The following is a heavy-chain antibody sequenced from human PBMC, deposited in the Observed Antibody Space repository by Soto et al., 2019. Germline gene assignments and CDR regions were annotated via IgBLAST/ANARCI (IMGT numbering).Heavy chain of an antibody. CDR3: KKPAGVVVAAIAYYYGMDV. V-gene: IGHV3-73*02. D-gene: IGHD2-15*01. CDR2: IRSKANSYAK. CDR1: GFTFSGSA. J-gene: IGHJ6*02. Sequence: EVQLVESGGGLVQPGGSLKLSCAASGFTFSGSAMHWLRQASGKGLEWVGRIRSKANSYAKAYAASVKGRFTISRDDSKNTAYLPMNSLMREATAVYYCKKPAGVVVAAIAYYYGMDVWGQGTTVTVSS.